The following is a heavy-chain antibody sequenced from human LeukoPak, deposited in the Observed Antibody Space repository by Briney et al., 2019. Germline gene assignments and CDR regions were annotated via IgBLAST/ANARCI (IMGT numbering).Heavy chain of an antibody. Sequence: GGSLRLSCAASGFTFSRYWMHWVRQAPGKGLEWVSYISSSGSTIYYADSVKGRFTISRDNAKNSLYLQMNSVRAEDTAVYYCAELGITMIGGVWGKGTTVTISS. CDR2: ISSSGSTI. CDR3: AELGITMIGGV. J-gene: IGHJ6*04. V-gene: IGHV3-48*03. CDR1: GFTFSRYW. D-gene: IGHD3-10*02.